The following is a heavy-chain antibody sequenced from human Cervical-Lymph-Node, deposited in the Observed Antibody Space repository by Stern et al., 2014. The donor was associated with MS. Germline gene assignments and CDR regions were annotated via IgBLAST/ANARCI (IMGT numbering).Heavy chain of an antibody. CDR2: IDHSGRT. D-gene: IGHD7-27*01. J-gene: IGHJ2*01. V-gene: IGHV4-34*01. Sequence: QVQLQQWGAGLLKPSETLSLTCAGSGGSFSGYYWSWIRQTPGKGLEWIGDIDHSGRTNYNPSLKSRVTISVDTSKNQFSLRLNFVTAADTAVYYCARGLSGWGPYCYFDLWGRGTLLTVSS. CDR3: ARGLSGWGPYCYFDL. CDR1: GGSFSGYY.